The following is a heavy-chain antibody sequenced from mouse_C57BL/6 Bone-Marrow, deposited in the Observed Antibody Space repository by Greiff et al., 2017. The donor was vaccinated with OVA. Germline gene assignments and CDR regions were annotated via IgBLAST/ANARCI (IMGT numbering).Heavy chain of an antibody. CDR3: ARDGLRYFDV. V-gene: IGHV5-4*01. D-gene: IGHD2-13*01. CDR1: GFTFSSYA. CDR2: ISDGGSYT. Sequence: EVKVVESGGGLVKPGGSLKLSCAASGFTFSSYAMSWVRQTPEKRLEWVATISDGGSYTYYPDNVKGRFTISRDNAKNNLYLQMSHLKSEDTAMYYYARDGLRYFDVWGTGTTVTVSS. J-gene: IGHJ1*03.